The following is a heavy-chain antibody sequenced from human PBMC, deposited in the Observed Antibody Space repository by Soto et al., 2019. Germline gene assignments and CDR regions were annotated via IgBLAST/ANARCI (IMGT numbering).Heavy chain of an antibody. CDR2: ISGSGGST. V-gene: IGHV3-23*01. CDR1: GFTFSSYA. J-gene: IGHJ5*02. Sequence: SLRLSCAASGFTFSSYAMIWVRQAPGKGLEWVSAISGSGGSTYYADSVKGRFTVSRDNSKNTLYLQMNSLRAEDTALYYCAKGLTASGFPHWFDPWGQGTLVTVSS. D-gene: IGHD3-10*01. CDR3: AKGLTASGFPHWFDP.